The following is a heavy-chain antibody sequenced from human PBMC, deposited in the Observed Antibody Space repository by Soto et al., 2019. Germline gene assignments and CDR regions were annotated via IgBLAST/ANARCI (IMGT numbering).Heavy chain of an antibody. V-gene: IGHV4-59*01. CDR3: ARDRGYSNWFDP. CDR2: IYYSGST. CDR1: GGSISNYY. Sequence: SETLSLTCTVSGGSISNYYWSWIRQPPGKGLEWIGYIYYSGSTNYNPSLMGRVTISVDTSKNQFSLKLTSVTAADTAVYYCARDRGYSNWFDPWGQGTQVTVSS. D-gene: IGHD5-18*01. J-gene: IGHJ5*02.